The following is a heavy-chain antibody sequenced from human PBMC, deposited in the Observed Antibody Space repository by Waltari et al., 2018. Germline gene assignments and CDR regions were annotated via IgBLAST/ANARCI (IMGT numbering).Heavy chain of an antibody. Sequence: EVQLVESGGGLIQPGGSLSLSCAASGFTVSSNYMSWVRQDPGKGLEWVSVIYSGGSTYYADSVKGRFTISRDNSKNTLYLQMNSLRAEDTAVYYCARDSNSSGWYYAFDIWGQGTMVTVSS. V-gene: IGHV3-53*01. J-gene: IGHJ3*02. CDR2: IYSGGST. CDR1: GFTVSSNY. CDR3: ARDSNSSGWYYAFDI. D-gene: IGHD6-19*01.